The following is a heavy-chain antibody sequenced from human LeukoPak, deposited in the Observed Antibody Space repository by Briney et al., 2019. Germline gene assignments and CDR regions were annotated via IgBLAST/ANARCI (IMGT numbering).Heavy chain of an antibody. CDR1: GFNFNDAW. D-gene: IGHD1-7*01. CDR2: IKSISYGGTI. CDR3: TRTWPGNTCFNF. J-gene: IGHJ4*02. V-gene: IGHV3-15*01. Sequence: GGSPRLSCATSGFNFNDAWMNWVRQTPGKGLEWLGRIKSISYGGTIDYAAPVKGRFTISRDDSKNTLYLQMDSLETEDTAIYYCTRTWPGNTCFNFWGQGTLVTVSS.